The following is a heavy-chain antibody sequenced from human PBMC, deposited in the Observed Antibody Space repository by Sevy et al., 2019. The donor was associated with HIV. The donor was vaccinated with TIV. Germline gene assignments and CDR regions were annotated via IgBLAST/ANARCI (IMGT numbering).Heavy chain of an antibody. CDR2: ISYDGSNK. J-gene: IGHJ5*02. CDR1: GFTFSNYG. CDR3: AKDQSSSWVTWFDP. Sequence: GGSLRLSCAASGFTFSNYGMHWVRQAPGKGLEWVAVISYDGSNKYYVDSVKGRFTISRDDSKNTLYLQMNSLRAEDTALYYCAKDQSSSWVTWFDPWGQGTLVTVSS. V-gene: IGHV3-30*18. D-gene: IGHD2-15*01.